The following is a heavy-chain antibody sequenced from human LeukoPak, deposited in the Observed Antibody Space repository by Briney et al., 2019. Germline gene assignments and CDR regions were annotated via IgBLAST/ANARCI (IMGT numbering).Heavy chain of an antibody. J-gene: IGHJ4*02. D-gene: IGHD6-19*01. Sequence: NAGGSLRLSCAASGFTFSDYYMSWIRQAPGKGLEWVSYISSGGSTIYYADSVKGRFTISRDNAKNSLYLQMNSLRAEDTAVYYCARVRYSSGWFSPYYFDHWGQGTLVTVSS. CDR2: ISSGGSTI. V-gene: IGHV3-11*04. CDR3: ARVRYSSGWFSPYYFDH. CDR1: GFTFSDYY.